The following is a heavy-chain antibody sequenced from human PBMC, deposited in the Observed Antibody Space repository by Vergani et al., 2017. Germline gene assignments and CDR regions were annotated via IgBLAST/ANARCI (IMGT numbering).Heavy chain of an antibody. D-gene: IGHD6-13*01. J-gene: IGHJ4*02. CDR3: ARSTGSSSWYQYIYYFDY. CDR2: IYYSGST. CDR1: GGSISSYY. V-gene: IGHV4-59*08. Sequence: QVQLQESGPGLVKPSETLSLTCTVSGGSISSYYWSWIRQPPGKGLEWIGYIYYSGSTNYNPSLKSRVTISVDTSKNQFSLKLSSVTAADTAVYYWARSTGSSSWYQYIYYFDYWGQGTLVTVSS.